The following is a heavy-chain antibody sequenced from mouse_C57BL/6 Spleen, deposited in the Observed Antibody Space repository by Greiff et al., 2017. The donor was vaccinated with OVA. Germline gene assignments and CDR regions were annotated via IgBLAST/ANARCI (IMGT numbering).Heavy chain of an antibody. V-gene: IGHV5-16*01. D-gene: IGHD2-3*01. CDR1: GFTFSDYY. CDR3: ARDRQSYDGYYEYFDV. CDR2: INYDGSST. J-gene: IGHJ1*03. Sequence: EVKLVESEGGLVQPGSSMKLSCTASGFTFSDYYMAWVRQVPEKGLEWVANINYDGSSTYYLDYLKSRFIISRENAKNILYLQMSSLKSEDTATYYCARDRQSYDGYYEYFDVWGTGTTVTVSS.